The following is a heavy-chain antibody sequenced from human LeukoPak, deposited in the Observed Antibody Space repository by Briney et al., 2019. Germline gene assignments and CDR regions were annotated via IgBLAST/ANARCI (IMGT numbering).Heavy chain of an antibody. J-gene: IGHJ5*02. CDR3: ARVNLRGSQYNWFDP. CDR1: GGSLNSHI. V-gene: IGHV1-69*02. Sequence: SVKVSCKASGGSLNSHIFTWVRQAPGQGLEWTGKITPVIDVSKYAQKFQGRLTITADKSTATVYMELSGLKSDDTAVYYCARVNLRGSQYNWFDPWGQGTLVTVSS. D-gene: IGHD1-26*01. CDR2: ITPVIDVS.